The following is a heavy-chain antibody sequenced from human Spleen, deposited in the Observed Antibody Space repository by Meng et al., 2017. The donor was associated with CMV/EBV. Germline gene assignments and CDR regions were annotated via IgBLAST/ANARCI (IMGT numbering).Heavy chain of an antibody. D-gene: IGHD6-19*01. CDR2: IIPIFGTA. J-gene: IGHJ4*02. Sequence: AAWGTFRRYAIRWVRQGPGQGLEWMGGIIPIFGTANYAQKFQGRVTITTDESTSTAYMELSSLRSEDTAVYYCARGGSLGGWVDYWGQGTLVTVSS. CDR1: WGTFRRYA. V-gene: IGHV1-69*05. CDR3: ARGGSLGGWVDY.